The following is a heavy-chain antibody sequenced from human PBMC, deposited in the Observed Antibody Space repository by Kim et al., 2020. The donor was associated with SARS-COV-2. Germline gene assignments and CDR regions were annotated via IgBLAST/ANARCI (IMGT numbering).Heavy chain of an antibody. D-gene: IGHD4-17*01. CDR3: ARDSSSTTVTTNYYYGMDV. V-gene: IGHV3-30*07. Sequence: GRFNISRDNSKNTLYLQMNSLRAEDTAVYYCARDSSSTTVTTNYYYGMDVWGQGTTVTVSS. J-gene: IGHJ6*02.